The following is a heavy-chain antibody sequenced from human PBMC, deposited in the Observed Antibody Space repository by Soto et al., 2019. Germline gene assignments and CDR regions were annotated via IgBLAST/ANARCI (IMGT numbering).Heavy chain of an antibody. V-gene: IGHV4-30-4*01. Sequence: SETLSLTCSVSGDSISTVDYFWAWIRQPPGQALEYIGYIYKSATTYYNPSFESRVTISLDTSKSQFSLNVTSVTAADTAVYFCARGRYCLTGRCFPNWFDSWGQGTLVTVSS. D-gene: IGHD2-15*01. CDR3: ARGRYCLTGRCFPNWFDS. CDR1: GDSISTVDYF. J-gene: IGHJ5*01. CDR2: IYKSATT.